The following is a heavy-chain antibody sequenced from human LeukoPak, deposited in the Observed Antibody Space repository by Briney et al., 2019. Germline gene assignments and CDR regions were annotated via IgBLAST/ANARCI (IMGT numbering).Heavy chain of an antibody. Sequence: ASVKVSCKASGYTYSTYGISWVRQAPGQGLEWMGWINPNSGGTNYAQKFQGRVTMTRDTSITTAYMELTSLRSDDTAVYYCARDLFYSVSGTYYNVGRVFNYWGQGTLVTVSS. CDR3: ARDLFYSVSGTYYNVGRVFNY. V-gene: IGHV1-2*02. CDR1: GYTYSTYG. J-gene: IGHJ4*02. CDR2: INPNSGGT. D-gene: IGHD3-10*01.